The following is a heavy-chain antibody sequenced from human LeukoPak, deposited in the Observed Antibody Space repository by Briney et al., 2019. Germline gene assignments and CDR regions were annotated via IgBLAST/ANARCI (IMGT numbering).Heavy chain of an antibody. CDR1: GFTFSSYS. J-gene: IGHJ4*02. CDR2: ISSSSSYI. D-gene: IGHD3-16*02. CDR3: ARGHPMITFGGVIVV. V-gene: IGHV3-21*04. Sequence: GGSLRLSCAASGFTFSSYSMNWVRQAPGKGLEWVSSISSSSSYIYYADSVKGRFTISRDNSKNTLYLQMNSLRAEDTAVYYCARGHPMITFGGVIVVWGQGTLVTVSS.